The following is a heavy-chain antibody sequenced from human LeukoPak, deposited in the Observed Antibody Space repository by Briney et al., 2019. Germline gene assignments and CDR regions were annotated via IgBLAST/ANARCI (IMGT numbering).Heavy chain of an antibody. Sequence: SETLSLTCAVYGGSFSGYYWSWIRQPPGKGLEWIGEINHSGSTNYNPSLKSRVTISADTSQNQFSLKLSSVTAADTAVYYCARISYSRIRGLQHWGQGTLVTVSS. D-gene: IGHD6-13*01. V-gene: IGHV4-34*01. CDR2: INHSGST. CDR1: GGSFSGYY. J-gene: IGHJ1*01. CDR3: ARISYSRIRGLQH.